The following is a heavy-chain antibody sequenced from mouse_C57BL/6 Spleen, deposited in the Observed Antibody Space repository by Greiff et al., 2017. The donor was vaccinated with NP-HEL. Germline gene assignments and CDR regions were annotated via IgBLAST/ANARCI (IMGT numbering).Heavy chain of an antibody. CDR2: ISSGSSTI. CDR3: ASPLYYSNYVNAY. CDR1: GFTFSDYG. Sequence: EVKLEESGGGLVKPGGSLKLSCAASGFTFSDYGMHWVRQAPEKGLEWVAYISSGSSTIYYADTVKGRFTISRDNAKNTLFLQMTSLRSEDTAMYYCASPLYYSNYVNAYWGQGTLVTVSA. J-gene: IGHJ3*01. V-gene: IGHV5-17*01. D-gene: IGHD2-5*01.